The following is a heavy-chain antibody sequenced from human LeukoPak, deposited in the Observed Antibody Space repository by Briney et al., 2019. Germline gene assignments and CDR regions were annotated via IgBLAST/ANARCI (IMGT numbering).Heavy chain of an antibody. CDR2: ISYDASNN. V-gene: IGHV3-30-3*01. Sequence: GGSLRLCCAASGFTFSNYAMHWVRQAPGKGLEWVAVISYDASNNYYADSVKGRFTISRDNSKNTLYLQTNSLRAEDTAVYYCARDLPWFDPWGLGTLVTVSS. J-gene: IGHJ5*02. CDR3: ARDLPWFDP. CDR1: GFTFSNYA.